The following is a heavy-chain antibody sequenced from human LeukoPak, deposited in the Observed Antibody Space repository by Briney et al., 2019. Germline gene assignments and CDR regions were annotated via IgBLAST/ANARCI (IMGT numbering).Heavy chain of an antibody. CDR3: ARVAGESRDY. Sequence: GGSLRLSCVASGFTFSTYTMNWVRQAPGKGLEWVSSITSSSNYIFYADSVKGRFTIPRDNAKNSLYLQMNSLRAEDTAVYYCARVAGESRDYWGQGTLVTVSS. V-gene: IGHV3-21*01. J-gene: IGHJ4*02. CDR2: ITSSSNYI. CDR1: GFTFSTYT.